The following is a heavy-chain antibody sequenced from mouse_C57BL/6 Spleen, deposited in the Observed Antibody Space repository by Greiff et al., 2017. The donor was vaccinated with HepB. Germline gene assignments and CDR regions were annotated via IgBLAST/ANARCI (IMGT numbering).Heavy chain of an antibody. CDR1: GYAFSSSW. D-gene: IGHD5-2*01. CDR3: AREGRGIRSMDY. CDR2: IYPGDGDT. Sequence: QVQLKESGPELVKPGASVKISCKASGYAFSSSWMNWVKQRPGKGLEWIGRIYPGDGDTNYNGKFKGKATLTADKSSSTAYMQLSSLTSEDSAVYFCAREGRGIRSMDYWGQGTSVTVSS. J-gene: IGHJ4*01. V-gene: IGHV1-82*01.